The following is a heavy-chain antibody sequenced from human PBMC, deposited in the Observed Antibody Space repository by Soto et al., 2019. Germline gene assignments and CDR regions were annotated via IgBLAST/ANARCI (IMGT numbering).Heavy chain of an antibody. CDR3: AKVGYCSGGSCYHMIDY. D-gene: IGHD2-15*01. Sequence: GSLRLSCAASGFTFISYAIIFFRHSPFKWLEWVSAISGSGGSTYYADSVKGRFTISRDNSKNTLYLQMNSLRAEDTAVYYCAKVGYCSGGSCYHMIDYWGQGTLVTVSS. J-gene: IGHJ4*02. CDR1: GFTFISYA. V-gene: IGHV3-23*01. CDR2: ISGSGGST.